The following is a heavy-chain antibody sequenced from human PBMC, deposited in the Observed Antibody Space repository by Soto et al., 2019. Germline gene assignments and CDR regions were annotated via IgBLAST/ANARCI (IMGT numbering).Heavy chain of an antibody. D-gene: IGHD6-13*01. CDR2: IYYNETT. Sequence: QVQLQESGPGLVKPSETLSLTCTVSGGSISSYYCSWIRQPPGKGLEWIGYIYYNETTNYNPSLKSRVTIAEDTSKNQFSLQLSSVTAADTAVYYCARGGRTAGTDACDVWGQGTMVTVSS. CDR1: GGSISSYY. V-gene: IGHV4-59*01. J-gene: IGHJ3*01. CDR3: ARGGRTAGTDACDV.